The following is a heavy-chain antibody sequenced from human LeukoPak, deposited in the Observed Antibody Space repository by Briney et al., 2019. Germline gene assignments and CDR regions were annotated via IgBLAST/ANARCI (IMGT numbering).Heavy chain of an antibody. V-gene: IGHV3-9*03. CDR3: AKAHYSSGWAPFDY. J-gene: IGHJ4*02. CDR1: GFTFDDYA. D-gene: IGHD6-19*01. CDR2: ISWNSGSI. Sequence: GGSLRLSCAAPGFTFDDYAMHWVRQAPGKGREGVPGISWNSGSIGYADSVKGRFTISRDNAKNSLYLQMNSLRAEDMALYYCAKAHYSSGWAPFDYWGQGTLVTVSS.